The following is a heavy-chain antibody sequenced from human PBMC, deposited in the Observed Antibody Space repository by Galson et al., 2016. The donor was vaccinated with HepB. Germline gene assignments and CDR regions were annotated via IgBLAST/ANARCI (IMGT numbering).Heavy chain of an antibody. V-gene: IGHV1-46*01. CDR2: INPSGGTR. D-gene: IGHD3-16*01. CDR1: TVPSFH. J-gene: IGHJ4*02. CDR3: ARLGGPTDH. Sequence: TVPSFHMHWVRQAPGQGLEWMGVINPSGGTRSDAQKFQGRVTMTRDTSTNTVYMELGSLRSEDTAVYYCARLGGPTDHWGQGTLVTVSS.